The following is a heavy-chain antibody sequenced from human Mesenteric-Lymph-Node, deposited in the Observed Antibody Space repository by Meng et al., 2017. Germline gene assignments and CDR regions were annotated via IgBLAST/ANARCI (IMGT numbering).Heavy chain of an antibody. J-gene: IGHJ4*02. V-gene: IGHV3-7*01. CDR2: IKQDGSVK. CDR1: GFTFSNYW. CDR3: VRESNWARDY. Sequence: GESLKISCVASGFTFSNYWMSWVRQAPGKGLEWVANIKQDGSVKNYVDSVRGRFTISRDNAKNSLYLQMNSLRAEDTAVYYCVRESNWARDYWGQGTLVTVSS. D-gene: IGHD2/OR15-2a*01.